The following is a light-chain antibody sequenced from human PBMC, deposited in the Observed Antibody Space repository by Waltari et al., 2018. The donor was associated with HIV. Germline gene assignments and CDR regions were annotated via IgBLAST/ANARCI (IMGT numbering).Light chain of an antibody. J-gene: IGLJ2*01. V-gene: IGLV1-44*01. CDR2: SNN. CDR1: SSNIGDNA. CDR3: STLDDSLNGPV. Sequence: QSVLTQPPSVSGTPGQRVTISCSGSSSNIGDNAVSWYQQFPGTATKLLIYSNNQRPSGVPSRFSGSKSGTSASLAISGLQSEDEADYYCSTLDDSLNGPVFGGGTKVTVL.